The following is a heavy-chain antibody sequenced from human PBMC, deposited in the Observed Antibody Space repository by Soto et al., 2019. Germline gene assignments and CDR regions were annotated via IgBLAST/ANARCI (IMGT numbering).Heavy chain of an antibody. J-gene: IGHJ4*02. CDR1: GYTFTSYA. D-gene: IGHD2-21*02. Sequence: ASVKVSCKASGYTFTSYAMHWVRQAPGQRLEWMGWINAGNGNTKYSQKFQGRVTITRDTSASTAYMELSSLRSEDTAVYYCARSIVVVTVLDCWGQGTLVTVSS. CDR2: INAGNGNT. V-gene: IGHV1-3*01. CDR3: ARSIVVVTVLDC.